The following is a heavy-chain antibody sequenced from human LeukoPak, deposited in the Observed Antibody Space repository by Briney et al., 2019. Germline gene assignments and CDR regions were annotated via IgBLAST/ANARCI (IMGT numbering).Heavy chain of an antibody. D-gene: IGHD4-17*01. V-gene: IGHV1-69*13. CDR3: ARATVTTFNWFDP. CDR1: GYTFTSYA. Sequence: ASVKVSCKASGYTFTSYAISWVRQAPGQGLEWMGGIIPIVGTAKYAQKFQGRVTITADESTSTAYMELRSLRSEDTAVYYCARATVTTFNWFDPWGQGTVVTVSS. CDR2: IIPIVGTA. J-gene: IGHJ5*02.